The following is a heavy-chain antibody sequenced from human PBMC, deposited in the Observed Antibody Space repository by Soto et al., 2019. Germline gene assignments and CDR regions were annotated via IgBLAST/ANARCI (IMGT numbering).Heavy chain of an antibody. Sequence: PSETMSHSSAVFCASINNGDSAWNWIKHSPGKGLECIGYIYHRGNAFYNPSLKSRVTISLDNSKNQFSLQLTSVTAADTAVFYCARGAAYLDSIYDSWGQGTLVTVSS. CDR2: IYHRGNA. CDR1: CASINNGDSA. J-gene: IGHJ5*01. D-gene: IGHD3-9*01. V-gene: IGHV4-30-2*06. CDR3: ARGAAYLDSIYDS.